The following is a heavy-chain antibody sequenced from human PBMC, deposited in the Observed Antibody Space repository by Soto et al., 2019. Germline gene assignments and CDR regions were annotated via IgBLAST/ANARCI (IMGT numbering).Heavy chain of an antibody. CDR3: ARARESRGGNRFDA. V-gene: IGHV1-2*02. CDR1: GYTFTAYY. D-gene: IGHD1-26*01. Sequence: ASVKVSCKASGYTFTAYYIHWVRQAPGQGLEWMGWINPNNGATYYAQKFQGGVTMTRDTSISTAYMELSRLRSDDTAIYYCARARESRGGNRFDAWGQGTLVTVSS. CDR2: INPNNGAT. J-gene: IGHJ5*02.